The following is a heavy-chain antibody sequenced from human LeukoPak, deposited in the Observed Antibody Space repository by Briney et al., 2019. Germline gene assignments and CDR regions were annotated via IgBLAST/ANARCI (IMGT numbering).Heavy chain of an antibody. V-gene: IGHV3-23*01. CDR3: TKGPWDLPHAFDI. J-gene: IGHJ3*02. Sequence: GGSLRLSCTASGFTLSSCAMSWVRQAPGKGLECVSTISGSGVTTRYADSVRGRFTISRDSSKNTLYLQMNSLRAEDTAIYYCTKGPWDLPHAFDIWGLGTMVTVSS. CDR1: GFTLSSCA. CDR2: ISGSGVTT. D-gene: IGHD1-26*01.